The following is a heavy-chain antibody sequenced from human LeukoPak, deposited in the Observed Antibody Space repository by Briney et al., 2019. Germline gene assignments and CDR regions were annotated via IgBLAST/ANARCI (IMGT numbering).Heavy chain of an antibody. CDR2: IYYSGST. CDR1: GGSPSGVDYY. Sequence: SQTLSLTCTVSGGSPSGVDYYWSWIRQPPGKSLGWVGYIYYSGSTSYNPPLKSRVTISVDTSNNQFSLKLSSVTAADTSVYYCARGPCSGGSCYYSYYYYMDVWGKGTTVTVFS. V-gene: IGHV4-30-4*08. CDR3: ARGPCSGGSCYYSYYYYMDV. D-gene: IGHD2-15*01. J-gene: IGHJ6*03.